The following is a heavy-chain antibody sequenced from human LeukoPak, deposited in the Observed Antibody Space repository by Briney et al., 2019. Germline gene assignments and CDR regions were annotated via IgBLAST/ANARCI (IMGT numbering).Heavy chain of an antibody. CDR2: INHSGST. CDR1: GGSFSGYY. Sequence: SETLSLACAVYGGSFSGYYWSWIRQPPGKGLEWIGEINHSGSTNYNPSLKSRVTISADTSKNQFSLKLSSVTAADTAVYYCARVNHSGSYYRTYFDYWGQGTLVTVSS. D-gene: IGHD3-10*01. V-gene: IGHV4-34*01. CDR3: ARVNHSGSYYRTYFDY. J-gene: IGHJ4*02.